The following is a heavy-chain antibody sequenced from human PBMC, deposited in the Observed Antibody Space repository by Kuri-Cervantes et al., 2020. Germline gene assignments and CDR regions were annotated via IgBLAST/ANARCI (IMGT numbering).Heavy chain of an antibody. V-gene: IGHV1-46*01. J-gene: IGHJ4*02. D-gene: IGHD4-17*01. CDR3: ASSLEFYGDNWYYFDY. CDR1: GYTFTSYY. Sequence: ASVKVSCKASGYTFTSYYMHWVRQAPGQGLEWMGIINPSGGSTSYAQKFQGRATMTRDTSTSTVYMELSSLRSEDTAVYYCASSLEFYGDNWYYFDYWGQGTLVTVSS. CDR2: INPSGGST.